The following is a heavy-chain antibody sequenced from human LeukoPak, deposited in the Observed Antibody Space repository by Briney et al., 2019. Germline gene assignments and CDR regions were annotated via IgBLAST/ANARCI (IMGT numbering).Heavy chain of an antibody. V-gene: IGHV1-69*13. Sequence: ASVKVSCKASGGTFSSYAISWVRQAPGQGLEWMGGIIPIFGTANYAQKFQGRVTITADESTSTAYIELSSLRSEDTAVYYCARDPIAVAGPFDYWGQGTLVTVSS. CDR1: GGTFSSYA. CDR2: IIPIFGTA. J-gene: IGHJ4*02. D-gene: IGHD6-19*01. CDR3: ARDPIAVAGPFDY.